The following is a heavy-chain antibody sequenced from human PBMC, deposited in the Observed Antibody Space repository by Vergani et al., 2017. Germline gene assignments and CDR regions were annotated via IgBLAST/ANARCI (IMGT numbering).Heavy chain of an antibody. V-gene: IGHV1-69*02. CDR1: GGTFSSYT. CDR2: IIPILGIA. D-gene: IGHD2-15*01. J-gene: IGHJ6*02. Sequence: QVQLVQSGAEVKKPGSSVKVSCKASGGTFSSYTISWVRQAPGQGLEWMGRIIPILGIANYAQKFQGRVTITADKSTSTAYMELSSLRSEDTAVYYCARVAGRVYCSGGSCYSGNYYDGMDVWGQGTTVTVSS. CDR3: ARVAGRVYCSGGSCYSGNYYDGMDV.